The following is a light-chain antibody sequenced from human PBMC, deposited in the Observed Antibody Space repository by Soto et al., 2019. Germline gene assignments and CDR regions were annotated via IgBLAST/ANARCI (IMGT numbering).Light chain of an antibody. CDR2: AAS. J-gene: IGKJ3*01. Sequence: EILMTQSPATLSVSPGERATLSCRASQSVGNNLAWYQQRPAQAPRLLIYAASTRATGIPARFIGSGSGTEFTLTISSLQSEDFAVYYCQQYNKWPLFTFGPGTRVDI. CDR1: QSVGNN. CDR3: QQYNKWPLFT. V-gene: IGKV3-15*01.